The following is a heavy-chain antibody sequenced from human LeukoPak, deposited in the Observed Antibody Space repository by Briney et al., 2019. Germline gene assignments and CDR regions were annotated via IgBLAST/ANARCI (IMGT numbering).Heavy chain of an antibody. CDR3: ATSKYSSSWHTYYYYYDMDV. Sequence: SSVTVSCKASGGTFSSYAISWVRQAPGQGLEWMGGIIPIFGTANYAQKFQGRVTINADESTSTAYMELSSLRSEDTAVYYCATSKYSSSWHTYYYYYDMDVWGKGTTVSVSS. D-gene: IGHD6-13*01. J-gene: IGHJ6*03. CDR2: IIPIFGTA. CDR1: GGTFSSYA. V-gene: IGHV1-69*13.